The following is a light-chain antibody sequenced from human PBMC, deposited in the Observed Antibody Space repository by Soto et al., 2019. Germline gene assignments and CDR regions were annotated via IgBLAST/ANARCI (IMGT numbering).Light chain of an antibody. J-gene: IGKJ1*01. CDR1: QGISSY. Sequence: AIRMTQSPSSLSASTGDRVTITCRASQGISSYLAWYQQKPGQAPNLLLCAPSTLQSGVRSRFSGSGSGTDFTLAISCLQSEDFATYYCQQYYSYPWTFGQGTKVDIK. CDR2: APS. CDR3: QQYYSYPWT. V-gene: IGKV1-8*01.